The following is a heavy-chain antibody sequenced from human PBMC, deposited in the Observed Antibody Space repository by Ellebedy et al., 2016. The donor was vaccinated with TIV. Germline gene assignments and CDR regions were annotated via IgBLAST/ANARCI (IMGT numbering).Heavy chain of an antibody. Sequence: PGGSLRLSCGVSGFTFSNYHMHWVRQTPGKGLEWVALIWSDGSLKYYGDSVKGRFTLSRDNSKNTVYLQMNTLRVDDTAVYYCAREVEGGQGDMDVWGHGTTATVSS. V-gene: IGHV3-33*01. D-gene: IGHD1-1*01. CDR3: AREVEGGQGDMDV. CDR1: GFTFSNYH. J-gene: IGHJ6*02. CDR2: IWSDGSLK.